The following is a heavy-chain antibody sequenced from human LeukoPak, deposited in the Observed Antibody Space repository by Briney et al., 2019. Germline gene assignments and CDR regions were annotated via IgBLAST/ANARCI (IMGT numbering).Heavy chain of an antibody. D-gene: IGHD6-19*01. CDR2: IYPGDSDT. CDR3: ARPPVAGTGKGAFDI. J-gene: IGHJ3*02. V-gene: IGHV5-51*01. CDR1: GYSFTSYW. Sequence: GESLKISCKGSGYSFTSYWIGWVRQMPGKGLEWMGFIYPGDSDTRYSPSFQGQVTISADKSISTAYLQWSSLKASDTAMYYCARPPVAGTGKGAFDIWGQGTMVTVSS.